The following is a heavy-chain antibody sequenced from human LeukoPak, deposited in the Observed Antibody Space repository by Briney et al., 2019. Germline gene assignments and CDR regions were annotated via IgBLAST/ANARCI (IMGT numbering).Heavy chain of an antibody. CDR2: IASDGSST. CDR1: GFTFNTYA. D-gene: IGHD4-23*01. CDR3: ARGRPHGNDY. J-gene: IGHJ4*02. V-gene: IGHV3-74*01. Sequence: PGGSLRLSCAASGFTFNTYAMSWVRQAPGKGLVWVSRIASDGSSTTYADSVKGRFSISRDNAKNTLYLQMNSLRVEDTAVYYCARGRPHGNDYWGQGTLVTVSS.